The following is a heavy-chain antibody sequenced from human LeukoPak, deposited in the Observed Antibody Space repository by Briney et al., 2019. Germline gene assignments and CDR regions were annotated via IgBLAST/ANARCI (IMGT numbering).Heavy chain of an antibody. CDR2: ISSSGGST. CDR3: AKKGLGYCSSTSCYFGA. Sequence: PGGSLRLSCAASGFTFSSYAMSWVRQAPGKGLEWVSAISSSGGSTYYADSVKGRFTISRDNSKNTLYLQMNSLRAEDTAVYYCAKKGLGYCSSTSCYFGAWGQGTLVTVSS. D-gene: IGHD2-2*01. CDR1: GFTFSSYA. J-gene: IGHJ4*02. V-gene: IGHV3-23*01.